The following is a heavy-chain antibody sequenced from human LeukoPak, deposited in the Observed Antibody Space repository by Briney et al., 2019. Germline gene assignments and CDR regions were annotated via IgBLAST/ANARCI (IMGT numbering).Heavy chain of an antibody. Sequence: GGSLRLSCAASGFTFSSYWMHWVRQAPGEGLVWVSRINSDESRTHYADSVKGRFTISGDNARNTLHLQMNSLRAKDTAVYYCATGVTAAGNGRGLDYWGQGTLVTVSS. CDR3: ATGVTAAGNGRGLDY. CDR2: INSDESRT. J-gene: IGHJ4*02. D-gene: IGHD6-13*01. V-gene: IGHV3-74*01. CDR1: GFTFSSYW.